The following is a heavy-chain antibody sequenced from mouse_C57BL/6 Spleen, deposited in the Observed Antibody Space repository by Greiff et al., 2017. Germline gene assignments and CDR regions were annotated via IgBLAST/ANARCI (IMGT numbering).Heavy chain of an antibody. CDR2: IDPSDSYT. CDR3: AREADYYGSSTGYFDV. V-gene: IGHV1-59*01. D-gene: IGHD1-1*01. J-gene: IGHJ1*03. CDR1: GYTFTSYW. Sequence: QVQLQQPGAELVRPGTSVKLSCKASGYTFTSYWMHWVKQRPGQGLEWIGVIDPSDSYTNYNQKFKGKATLTVDTSSSTAYMQLSSLTSEDSAVYYWAREADYYGSSTGYFDVWGTGTTVTVSS.